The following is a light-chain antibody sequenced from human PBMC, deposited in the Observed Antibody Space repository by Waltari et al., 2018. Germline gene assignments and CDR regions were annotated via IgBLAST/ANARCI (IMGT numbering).Light chain of an antibody. V-gene: IGLV2-23*01. CDR2: DDN. CDR3: CSYAGSYTWV. J-gene: IGLJ3*02. CDR1: RSDVGTYNL. Sequence: QSALTQPAPVAGSPGQSITISCPGTRSDVGTYNLSPWYQQYPGKAPEVMIYDDNRRPSGVSDRFSGSKSGNTASLTISGVQAEDEADYYCCSYAGSYTWVFGGGTKLTVL.